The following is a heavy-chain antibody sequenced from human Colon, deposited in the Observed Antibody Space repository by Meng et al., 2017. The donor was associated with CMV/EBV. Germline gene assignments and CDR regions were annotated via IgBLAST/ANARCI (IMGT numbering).Heavy chain of an antibody. V-gene: IGHV3-30*02. Sequence: GESLKISCAASGFTFSTYGMHWVRQAPGKGLEWVAFIRYDGSLKYYGDSVRGRFTISRDNSKSTLYLQMNSLRSEDTAVYYCAKDLSVTGIQSDFWGQGTLVTVSS. CDR2: IRYDGSLK. J-gene: IGHJ4*02. D-gene: IGHD7-27*01. CDR1: GFTFSTYG. CDR3: AKDLSVTGIQSDF.